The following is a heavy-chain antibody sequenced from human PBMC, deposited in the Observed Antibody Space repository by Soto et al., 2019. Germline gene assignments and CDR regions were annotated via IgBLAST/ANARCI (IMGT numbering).Heavy chain of an antibody. D-gene: IGHD6-25*01. CDR1: GFTVSNNY. CDR3: APQRGGGGY. Sequence: EVQLVESGGGLIQPGGSLRLSCAVSGFTVSNNYMSWVRQAPGKGLEGVSVIYSGGYTAYGDSVKGRFTISRDNSKNTIYSQRKSLRAAGRAVVSGAPQRGGGGYWGQGTLVTVSS. V-gene: IGHV3-53*01. CDR2: IYSGGYT. J-gene: IGHJ4*02.